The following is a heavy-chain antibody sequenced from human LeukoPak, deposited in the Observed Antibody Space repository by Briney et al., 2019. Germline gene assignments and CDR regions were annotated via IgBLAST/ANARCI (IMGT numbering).Heavy chain of an antibody. CDR2: IYYSGST. V-gene: IGHV4-39*01. D-gene: IGHD3-10*01. CDR1: GGSISSSSYY. J-gene: IGHJ4*02. CDR3: ARYKITMVRGVPDC. Sequence: SETLSLTCTVSGGSISSSSYYWGWIRQPPVKGLEWIGSIYYSGSTYYNPSLKSRVTISVDTSKNQFSLKLSSVTAADTAVYYCARYKITMVRGVPDCWGQGTLVTVSS.